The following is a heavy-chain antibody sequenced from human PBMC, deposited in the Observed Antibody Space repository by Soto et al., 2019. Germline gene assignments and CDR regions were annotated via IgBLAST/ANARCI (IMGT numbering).Heavy chain of an antibody. Sequence: ASVKVSCKASGYTFTNYAMHWVRQAPGQRLEWMGWINAGNGNTKYSQKFQGRVTITRDTSASTAYMELSSLRSEDTAVYYCAIGGSLHWYFDLWGRGTLVSVSS. CDR1: GYTFTNYA. J-gene: IGHJ2*01. D-gene: IGHD1-26*01. V-gene: IGHV1-3*01. CDR3: AIGGSLHWYFDL. CDR2: INAGNGNT.